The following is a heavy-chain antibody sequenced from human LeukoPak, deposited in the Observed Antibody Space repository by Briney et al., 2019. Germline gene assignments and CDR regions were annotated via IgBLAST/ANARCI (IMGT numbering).Heavy chain of an antibody. CDR2: ISGSSNYI. CDR3: ARAIRLKSMSFNYYYYYGMDV. V-gene: IGHV3-21*01. CDR1: GFIFSDHS. Sequence: GGSLRLSCATSGFIFSDHSINWVRQAPGKGLEWVSYISGSSNYINYADSVKGRFTISRDNAKTSVYLQMNSLRAEDTAVYYCARAIRLKSMSFNYYYYYGMDVWGQGTTVTVSS. J-gene: IGHJ6*02.